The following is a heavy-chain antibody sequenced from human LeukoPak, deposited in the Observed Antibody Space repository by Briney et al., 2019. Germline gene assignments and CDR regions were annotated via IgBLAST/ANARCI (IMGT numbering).Heavy chain of an antibody. CDR3: TTRGGSFSIFDY. Sequence: GGSLRLSCAVSGFTFSDAWMSWVRQAPGKGLEWVGRIKSKTDGGTTDYAAPVKGRFTISRDVSKNTLYLQMNSLKTEDTAVYYCTTRGGSFSIFDYWGQGTLVTVSS. D-gene: IGHD1-26*01. J-gene: IGHJ4*02. V-gene: IGHV3-15*01. CDR2: IKSKTDGGTT. CDR1: GFTFSDAW.